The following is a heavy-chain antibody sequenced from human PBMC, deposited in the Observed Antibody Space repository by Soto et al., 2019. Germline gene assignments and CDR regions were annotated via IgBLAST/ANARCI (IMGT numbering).Heavy chain of an antibody. CDR1: GDSYSISTYS. CDR2: IYQSGVT. Sequence: SETLSLTCNMSGDSYSISTYSWSWIRQPPGKALQWIGFIYQSGVTSYNPSLASRVSISLDRSNNQCSLKLKSVTAADTAVYFCAGMPYTSGLRFDPWGPGTQVTVSA. V-gene: IGHV4-30-2*01. D-gene: IGHD6-19*01. CDR3: AGMPYTSGLRFDP. J-gene: IGHJ5*02.